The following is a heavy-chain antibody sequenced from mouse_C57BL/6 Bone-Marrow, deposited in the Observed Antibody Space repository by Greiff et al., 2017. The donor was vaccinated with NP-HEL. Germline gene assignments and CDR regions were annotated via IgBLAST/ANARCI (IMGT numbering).Heavy chain of an antibody. V-gene: IGHV1-81*01. J-gene: IGHJ3*01. Sequence: QVQLQQSGAELARPGASVKLSCKASGYTFTSYGISWVKQRPGQGLEWIGEIYPRSGNTYYNEKFKGKATLTADKSSSTAYMELRSLTSEDSAVYFCARRFAYWGQGTLVTVSA. CDR1: GYTFTSYG. CDR3: ARRFAY. CDR2: IYPRSGNT.